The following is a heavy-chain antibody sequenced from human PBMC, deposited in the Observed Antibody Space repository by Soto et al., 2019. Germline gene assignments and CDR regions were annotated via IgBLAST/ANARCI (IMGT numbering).Heavy chain of an antibody. D-gene: IGHD1-26*01. Sequence: EVQLLESGGGLVQPGGSLRLSCAASGFTFSSYAMSWVRQAPGKGLEWVSAISGSGGSTYYADSVKGRFTISRDNSKNTLYLQMNSLRAEDTAVYYCAKVGVMGPIDFPSHYAFDIWGQGTMVTVSS. V-gene: IGHV3-23*01. CDR1: GFTFSSYA. J-gene: IGHJ3*02. CDR3: AKVGVMGPIDFPSHYAFDI. CDR2: ISGSGGST.